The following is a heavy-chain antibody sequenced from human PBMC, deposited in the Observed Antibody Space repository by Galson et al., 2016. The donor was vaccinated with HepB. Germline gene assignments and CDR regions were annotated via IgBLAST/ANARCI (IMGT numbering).Heavy chain of an antibody. J-gene: IGHJ4*02. V-gene: IGHV3-23*01. Sequence: SLRLSCAASGFTFSSYTMSWVRQAPGKGLEWVPAITGSGGTTYYTDSVKGRFTISRDNSKNTLYLQMNSLRAEDTAAYYCAHPRTPTTSYFDYWGQGTLVTVSS. CDR2: ITGSGGTT. CDR3: AHPRTPTTSYFDY. CDR1: GFTFSSYT. D-gene: IGHD4-11*01.